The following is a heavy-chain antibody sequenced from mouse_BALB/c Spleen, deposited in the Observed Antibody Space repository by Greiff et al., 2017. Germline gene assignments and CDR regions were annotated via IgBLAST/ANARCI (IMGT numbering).Heavy chain of an antibody. J-gene: IGHJ4*01. CDR3: ARHELGRAMDY. D-gene: IGHD4-1*01. CDR2: ISNGGGST. V-gene: IGHV5-12-2*01. CDR1: GFTFSSYT. Sequence: DVKLVESGGGLVQPGGSLKLSCAASGFTFSSYTMSWVRQTPEKRLEWVAYISNGGGSTYYPDTVKGRFTISRDNAKNTLYLQMSSLKSEDTAMYYCARHELGRAMDYWGQGTSVTVSS.